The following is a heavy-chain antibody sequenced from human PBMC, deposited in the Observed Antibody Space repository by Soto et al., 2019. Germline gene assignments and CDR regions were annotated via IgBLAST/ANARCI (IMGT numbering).Heavy chain of an antibody. CDR3: VMVDNYVTPTPQDV. J-gene: IGHJ6*02. D-gene: IGHD3-16*01. Sequence: QVQLVQSGDEVKKPGASVKVSCKASGYIFVNYGIAWVRQAPRQGLEWMGWISPYTGNTHSASKVQGRLTMSTDTSXSTAYMDLGSLTSDDTAVYYCVMVDNYVTPTPQDVWGQGTTVTVSS. V-gene: IGHV1-18*01. CDR2: ISPYTGNT. CDR1: GYIFVNYG.